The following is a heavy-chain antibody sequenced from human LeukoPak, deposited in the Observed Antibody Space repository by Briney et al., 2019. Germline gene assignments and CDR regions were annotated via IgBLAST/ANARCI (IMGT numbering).Heavy chain of an antibody. CDR3: AREGGDNWNDAIDY. CDR1: GGSISSYY. Sequence: SETLSLTCTVSGGSISSYYWSWIRQPPGKGLEWIGYIYYSGSTNYNPSLKSRVTISVDTSKNQFSLKLSSVTAADTAVYYCAREGGDNWNDAIDYWGQGTLVTVSS. D-gene: IGHD1-20*01. J-gene: IGHJ4*02. V-gene: IGHV4-59*01. CDR2: IYYSGST.